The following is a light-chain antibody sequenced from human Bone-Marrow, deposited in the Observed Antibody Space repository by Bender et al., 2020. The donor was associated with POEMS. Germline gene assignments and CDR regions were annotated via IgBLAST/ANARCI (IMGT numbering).Light chain of an antibody. V-gene: IGLV3-21*02. CDR3: QVWASGSEQVV. CDR1: NIGSKS. J-gene: IGLJ2*01. CDR2: DDF. Sequence: SYVLTQPPSVSVAPGQTARITCGGNNIGSKSVHWYQQKPGQAPVLVVYDDFDRPSGIPERFSGSNSGNTATLTISRVEAGDEADYYCQVWASGSEQVVFGGGTKLLVL.